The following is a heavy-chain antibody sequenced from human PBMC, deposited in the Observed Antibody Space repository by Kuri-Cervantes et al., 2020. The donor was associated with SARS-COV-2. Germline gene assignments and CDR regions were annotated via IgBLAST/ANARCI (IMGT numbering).Heavy chain of an antibody. CDR1: GGTFSSYA. Sequence: ASVKVSCKASGGTFSSYAISWVRQAPGQGLEWMGWISAYNGNTNYAQKFQGRVTMTRDTSTSTVYMELSSLRSEDTAVYYCARDQGSTIEAGVPWRESYYYYGMDVWGQGTTVTVSS. CDR2: ISAYNGNT. J-gene: IGHJ6*02. D-gene: IGHD5/OR15-5a*01. V-gene: IGHV1-18*01. CDR3: ARDQGSTIEAGVPWRESYYYYGMDV.